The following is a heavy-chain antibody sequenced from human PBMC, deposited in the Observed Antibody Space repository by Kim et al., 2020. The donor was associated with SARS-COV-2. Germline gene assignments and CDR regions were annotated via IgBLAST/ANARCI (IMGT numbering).Heavy chain of an antibody. D-gene: IGHD4-17*01. J-gene: IGHJ4*02. CDR2: ISTYNGNT. CDR1: GYTFTTYG. CDR3: AIRPSGDYHFDY. V-gene: IGHV1-18*01. Sequence: ASVKVSCKISGYTFTTYGINWARQARGQGLEWMGWISTYNGNTYYAQNLQGRVTMTTDTSTSTAYMELRSLRSDDRAVYYCAIRPSGDYHFDYWGQGTLVTVSS.